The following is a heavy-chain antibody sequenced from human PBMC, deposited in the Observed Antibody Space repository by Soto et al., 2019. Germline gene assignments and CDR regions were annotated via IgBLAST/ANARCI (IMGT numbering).Heavy chain of an antibody. CDR3: ARARSSSSLYYYYYYGMDV. J-gene: IGHJ6*02. Sequence: ASVKVSCKASGYTFTGYYMHWVRQAPGQGLEWMGWINPNSGGTNYAQKFQGWVTMTRDTSISTAYMELSRLRSDDTAVYYCARARSSSSLYYYYYYGMDVWGQGTTVTVSS. CDR1: GYTFTGYY. V-gene: IGHV1-2*04. D-gene: IGHD6-6*01. CDR2: INPNSGGT.